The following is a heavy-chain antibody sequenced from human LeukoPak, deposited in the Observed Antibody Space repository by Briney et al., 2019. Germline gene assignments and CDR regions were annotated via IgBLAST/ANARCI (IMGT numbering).Heavy chain of an antibody. J-gene: IGHJ4*02. Sequence: GGSLRLSCAASGFTFSSYAMSWVRQAPGKGLEWVSAISGSGGSTYYADSVKGRFTISRDNSKNTLYLQMNSLRAEDTAVYYCAKVKGWIQSPRLDYWGQGTLVTVSS. CDR2: ISGSGGST. D-gene: IGHD5-24*01. CDR1: GFTFSSYA. CDR3: AKVKGWIQSPRLDY. V-gene: IGHV3-23*01.